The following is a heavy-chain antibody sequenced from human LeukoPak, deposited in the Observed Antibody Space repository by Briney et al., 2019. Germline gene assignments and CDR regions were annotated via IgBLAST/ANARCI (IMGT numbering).Heavy chain of an antibody. V-gene: IGHV3-23*01. CDR2: VSGSGGST. J-gene: IGHJ5*02. D-gene: IGHD3-16*01. Sequence: GGSLRLSCAASGFTFSSYAMSWVRQASGKGLEWVSHVSGSGGSTYYADSVRGRFTISRDNSKNTLYLQMNSLRAEDTAVYYCAEGGSKGAYWFDPWGQGTLVTVSS. CDR3: AEGGSKGAYWFDP. CDR1: GFTFSSYA.